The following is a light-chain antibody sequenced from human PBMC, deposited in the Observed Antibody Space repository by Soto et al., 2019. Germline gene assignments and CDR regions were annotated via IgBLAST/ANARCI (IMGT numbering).Light chain of an antibody. J-gene: IGKJ1*01. V-gene: IGKV4-1*01. CDR1: QSVLYSSNNKNY. Sequence: DIVMTQSPDSLAVSLGERATINCKSSQSVLYSSNNKNYLALYQQKPGQPPKLLIYWASTRESGVPDRFSGSGSGTDFTLTIISLQAEDVAVYYCQQYYRPWTFGQGTKVEIK. CDR2: WAS. CDR3: QQYYRPWT.